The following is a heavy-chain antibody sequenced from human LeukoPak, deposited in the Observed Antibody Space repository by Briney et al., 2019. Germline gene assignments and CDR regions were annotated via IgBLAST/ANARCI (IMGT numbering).Heavy chain of an antibody. V-gene: IGHV1-3*01. CDR3: ARGVATNRYYFDY. Sequence: ASVTVSCTSSGYTFTIYAMHWVRQAPGQRLEWMGWINAGNGNTKYSQKFQGRVTITRDTSASTAYMELSSLRSEDTAVYSCARGVATNRYYFDYWGQGTLVTVSS. D-gene: IGHD5-12*01. CDR2: INAGNGNT. CDR1: GYTFTIYA. J-gene: IGHJ4*02.